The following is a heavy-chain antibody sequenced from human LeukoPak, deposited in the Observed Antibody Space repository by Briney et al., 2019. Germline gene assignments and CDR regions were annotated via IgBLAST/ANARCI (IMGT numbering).Heavy chain of an antibody. CDR2: INHSGNT. CDR3: ARQGSGSSYYYYTFPY. CDR1: GGSLSGYY. V-gene: IGHV4-34*01. D-gene: IGHD1-26*01. Sequence: NSSETLSLTCAVYGGSLSGYYWSWIRQPPGKGLEWIGEINHSGNTNYNPSLKSRVTMSVDTSKNHFYLKPSSVTAADTAVYYCARQGSGSSYYYYTFPYWGQGTLVTVSS. J-gene: IGHJ4*02.